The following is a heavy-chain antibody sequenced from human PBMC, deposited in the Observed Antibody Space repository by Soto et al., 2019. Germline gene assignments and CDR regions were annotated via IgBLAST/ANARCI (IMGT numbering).Heavy chain of an antibody. Sequence: GGSLRLSCAASGFTFSSYAMSWVRQAPGKGLEWVSAISGSGGSTYYADSVKGRFTISRDNSKNTLYLQMNSLRAEDTAVYYCAKESGYEAPRYNYYYGMDVWGQGTTVTVSS. V-gene: IGHV3-23*01. CDR3: AKESGYEAPRYNYYYGMDV. D-gene: IGHD5-12*01. CDR2: ISGSGGST. CDR1: GFTFSSYA. J-gene: IGHJ6*02.